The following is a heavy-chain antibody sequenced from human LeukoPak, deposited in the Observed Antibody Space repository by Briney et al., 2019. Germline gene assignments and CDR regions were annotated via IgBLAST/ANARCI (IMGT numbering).Heavy chain of an antibody. Sequence: ASVKVSCKASGYTLTGYHMHWVRQAPGQGLEWMGRINPNSGDTNYAQKFQGRVTMTRDTSTSTVYMELSSLRSEDTAVYYCARTAGRTFDYWGQGTLVTVSS. D-gene: IGHD6-6*01. V-gene: IGHV1-2*06. J-gene: IGHJ4*02. CDR2: INPNSGDT. CDR1: GYTLTGYH. CDR3: ARTAGRTFDY.